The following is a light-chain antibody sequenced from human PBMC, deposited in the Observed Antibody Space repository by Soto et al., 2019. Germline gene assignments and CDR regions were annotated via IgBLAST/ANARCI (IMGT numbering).Light chain of an antibody. J-gene: IGKJ1*01. CDR2: AAS. V-gene: IGKV1-39*01. CDR1: QSISSY. Sequence: DIQMTQSPSSLSASVGDRVTITFRASQSISSYLNLYQQKPGKAPKLLIYAASSLKSGVPSRFSGSGSGTDFTLTISSLQPEDFATYYCQQSYSTPPFGQGTKVDIK. CDR3: QQSYSTPP.